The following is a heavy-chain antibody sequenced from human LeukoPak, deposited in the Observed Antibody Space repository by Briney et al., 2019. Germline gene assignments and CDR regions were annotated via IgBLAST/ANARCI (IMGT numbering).Heavy chain of an antibody. Sequence: GGSLRLSCVASGFTFSSYWMSWVRQAPGKGLEWVANIKQDGSEKYYVDSVKGRFTISRDNAKNSLYLQMNSLRAEDTAVYYCTRERGSGSYHPFDPWGQGTLATVSS. V-gene: IGHV3-7*01. CDR3: TRERGSGSYHPFDP. D-gene: IGHD3-10*01. CDR2: IKQDGSEK. CDR1: GFTFSSYW. J-gene: IGHJ5*02.